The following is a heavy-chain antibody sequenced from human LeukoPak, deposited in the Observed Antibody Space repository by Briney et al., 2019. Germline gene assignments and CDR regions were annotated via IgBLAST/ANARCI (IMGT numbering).Heavy chain of an antibody. CDR1: GGSISSGGYY. CDR3: AALGYCSSTSCSYYYYYYGMDV. V-gene: IGHV4-31*03. Sequence: SQTLSLTCTVSGGSISSGGYYWSWIRQHPGKGLEWIVYIYYSGSTYYNPPLKSRVTISVDTSKNQFSLKLSSVTAADTAVYYCAALGYCSSTSCSYYYYYYGMDVWGQGTTVTVSS. J-gene: IGHJ6*02. CDR2: IYYSGST. D-gene: IGHD2-2*01.